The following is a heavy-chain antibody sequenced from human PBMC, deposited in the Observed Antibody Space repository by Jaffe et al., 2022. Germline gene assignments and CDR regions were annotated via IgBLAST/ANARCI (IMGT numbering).Heavy chain of an antibody. Sequence: QVQLVQSGAEVKRPGASVKVSCKASGYTFTRHDINWVRQAAGQGLEWIGWMSPKSGNTAFGQKFQGRVVMTRNTSSNTAYMELSSLKFEDTAIYYCARAVFVTTMPASWYLDLWGRGTLVAVSS. CDR3: ARAVFVTTMPASWYLDL. D-gene: IGHD5-12*01. CDR2: MSPKSGNT. J-gene: IGHJ2*01. V-gene: IGHV1-8*01. CDR1: GYTFTRHD.